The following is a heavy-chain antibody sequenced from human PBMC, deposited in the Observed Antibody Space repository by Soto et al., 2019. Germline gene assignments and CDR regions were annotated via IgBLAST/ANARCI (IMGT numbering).Heavy chain of an antibody. V-gene: IGHV3-30*18. Sequence: QVQLVESGGGVVQPGESLRLSCAASGFNFSSHGLHWVRQAPGKGLEWVAVLSYDGSHKLFTESVKGRFTSSRDNSKNTLSLQMNTLRTEDTAVYSCANDLGWPLPSSPDYWGQGIRVTVSS. CDR1: GFNFSSHG. CDR2: LSYDGSHK. CDR3: ANDLGWPLPSSPDY. D-gene: IGHD1-26*01. J-gene: IGHJ4*02.